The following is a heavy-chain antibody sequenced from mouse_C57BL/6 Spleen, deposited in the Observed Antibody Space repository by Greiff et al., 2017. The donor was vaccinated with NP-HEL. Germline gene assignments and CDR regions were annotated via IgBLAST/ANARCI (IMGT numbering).Heavy chain of an antibody. CDR3: AWDWYFDV. J-gene: IGHJ1*03. CDR1: GFSLTSYG. CDR2: IWSGGST. Sequence: VKLMESGPGLVQPSQSLSITCTVSGFSLTSYGVHWVRQSPGKGLEWLGVIWSGGSTDYNAAFISRLSLSKDNSKSQVFFKMNSLQADDTARYYCAWDWYFDVWGTGTTVTVSS. V-gene: IGHV2-2*01.